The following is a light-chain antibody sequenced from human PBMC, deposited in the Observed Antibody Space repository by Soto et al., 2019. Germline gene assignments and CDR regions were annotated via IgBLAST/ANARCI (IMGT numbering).Light chain of an antibody. J-gene: IGLJ2*01. CDR2: GVN. V-gene: IGLV2-8*01. CDR1: SSDVGGYNY. Sequence: QSALTQPPSASGSPGQSVTISCTGTSSDVGGYNYVSWYQQHPGKAPKLMIYGVNKRPSGVPGRFSGSKSGNTASLTVSGLQAEDEADYYCSSFAGSNNLLFGGGTQLTVL. CDR3: SSFAGSNNLL.